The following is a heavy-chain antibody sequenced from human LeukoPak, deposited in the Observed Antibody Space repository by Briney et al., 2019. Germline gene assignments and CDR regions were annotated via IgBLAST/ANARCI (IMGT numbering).Heavy chain of an antibody. CDR2: LNPTGDT. Sequence: SETLSLTCAVYGTSFSGYYWSWIRQPPGKGLEWIGELNPTGDTNYNSSLKSRVMISIDTSKNQFSLRLTSVTAADTAMYYCARISFGGFIVAQGYWGQGTLVAVSS. V-gene: IGHV4-34*01. CDR1: GTSFSGYY. D-gene: IGHD3-16*02. J-gene: IGHJ4*02. CDR3: ARISFGGFIVAQGY.